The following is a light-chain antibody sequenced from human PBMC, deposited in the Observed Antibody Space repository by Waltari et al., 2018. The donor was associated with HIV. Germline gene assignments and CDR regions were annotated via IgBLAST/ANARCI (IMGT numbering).Light chain of an antibody. CDR1: QDITEY. CDR2: GAS. CDR3: QQSYGNPDT. Sequence: DIQMTQSPSSLSASVGDRVTITCRASQDITEYLNWYQQKPGKAPKLLIYGASTLESGVPSRFSGSGSGRDFTLTISSLQPDDFAPYYCQQSYGNPDTFGQGTKLDIK. J-gene: IGKJ2*01. V-gene: IGKV1-39*01.